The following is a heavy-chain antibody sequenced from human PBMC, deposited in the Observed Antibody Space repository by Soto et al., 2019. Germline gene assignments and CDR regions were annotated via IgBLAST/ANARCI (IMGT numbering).Heavy chain of an antibody. CDR3: AREGCSGGSCYSYYYYYGMDV. D-gene: IGHD2-15*01. J-gene: IGHJ6*02. CDR1: GYTFTSYY. CDR2: INPSGGST. Sequence: ASVKVSCKASGYTFTSYYMHWVRQAPGQGLEWMGIINPSGGSTSYAQKFLGRVTMTRDTSTSTVYMELSSLRSEDTAVYYCAREGCSGGSCYSYYYYYGMDVWGQGTTVTVSS. V-gene: IGHV1-46*03.